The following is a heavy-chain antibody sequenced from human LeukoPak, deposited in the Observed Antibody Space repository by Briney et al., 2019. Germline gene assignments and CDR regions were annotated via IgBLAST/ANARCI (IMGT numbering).Heavy chain of an antibody. V-gene: IGHV4-34*01. Sequence: SETLSLTCAVYGGSFSGYYWSWIRQPPGKGLEWIGEINHSGSTNYNPSLKSRVTISVDTSKNQFSLKLSPVTAADTAVYYCARNPGYYYDSSGYYHDYWGQGTLVTVSS. CDR3: ARNPGYYYDSSGYYHDY. CDR1: GGSFSGYY. J-gene: IGHJ4*02. D-gene: IGHD3-22*01. CDR2: INHSGST.